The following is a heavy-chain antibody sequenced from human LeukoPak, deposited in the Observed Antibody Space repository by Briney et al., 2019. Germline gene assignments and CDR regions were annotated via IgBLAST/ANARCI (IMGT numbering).Heavy chain of an antibody. CDR3: ARGWYSSGWYNFGYFDY. Sequence: ASVKVSCKASGYTFTSYAMHWVRQAPGQRLEWMGWINAGNGNTKYSQEFQGRVTITRDTSASTAYMELSSLRSEDMAVYYCARGWYSSGWYNFGYFDYWGQGTLVTVSS. CDR1: GYTFTSYA. V-gene: IGHV1-3*03. D-gene: IGHD6-19*01. CDR2: INAGNGNT. J-gene: IGHJ4*02.